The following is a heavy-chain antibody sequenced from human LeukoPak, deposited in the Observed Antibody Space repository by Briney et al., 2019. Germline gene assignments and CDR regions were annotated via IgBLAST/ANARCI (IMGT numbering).Heavy chain of an antibody. Sequence: PGRSLRLSCAASGFTVSSNYMSWVRQAPGKGLEWVSFIYSGGSTYYADSVKAGFTISRDNSKNTLYLKMNSLRAEDTDVYYCARDPGDGYNSGYFDYWGQGTLVTVSS. V-gene: IGHV3-66*01. CDR1: GFTVSSNY. D-gene: IGHD5-24*01. CDR3: ARDPGDGYNSGYFDY. CDR2: IYSGGST. J-gene: IGHJ4*02.